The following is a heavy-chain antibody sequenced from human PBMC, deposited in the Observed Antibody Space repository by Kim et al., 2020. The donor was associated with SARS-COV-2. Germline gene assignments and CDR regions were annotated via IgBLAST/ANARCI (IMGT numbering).Heavy chain of an antibody. CDR2: IVVGSGNT. CDR3: AARPMYYDSSGMGDY. Sequence: SVKVSCKASGFTFTSSAVQWVRQARGQRLEWIGWIVVGSGNTNYAQKFQERVTITRDMSTSTAYMELSSLRSEDTAVYYCAARPMYYDSSGMGDYWGQGTLVTVSS. CDR1: GFTFTSSA. J-gene: IGHJ4*02. D-gene: IGHD3-22*01. V-gene: IGHV1-58*01.